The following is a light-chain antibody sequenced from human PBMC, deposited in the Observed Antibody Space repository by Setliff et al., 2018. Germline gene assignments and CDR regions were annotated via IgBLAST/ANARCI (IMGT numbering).Light chain of an antibody. Sequence: QSALTQPASVSGSPGQSITISCTGTSSDVGDYKYVSWYQQLPGKAPKLIIFEVSNRPSGIPNRFSGSKSGSTASLSISGLQAEDEADYYCSSYTSLSTRVFGTGTKGTVL. CDR2: EVS. CDR3: SSYTSLSTRV. V-gene: IGLV2-14*01. J-gene: IGLJ1*01. CDR1: SSDVGDYKY.